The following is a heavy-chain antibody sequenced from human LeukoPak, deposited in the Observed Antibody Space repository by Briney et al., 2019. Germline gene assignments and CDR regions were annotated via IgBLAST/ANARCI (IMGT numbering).Heavy chain of an antibody. J-gene: IGHJ4*02. CDR1: GFTFTSSA. Sequence: GTSVKVSCKASGFTFTSSAMQWVRQARGQRLEWIGWIVVGSGNTNYAQKFQERVTITRHMSTSTAYMELSSLRSEDTAVYYCAARYYYDSSGYYYPFDYWGQGTLVTVSS. D-gene: IGHD3-22*01. CDR2: IVVGSGNT. V-gene: IGHV1-58*02. CDR3: AARYYYDSSGYYYPFDY.